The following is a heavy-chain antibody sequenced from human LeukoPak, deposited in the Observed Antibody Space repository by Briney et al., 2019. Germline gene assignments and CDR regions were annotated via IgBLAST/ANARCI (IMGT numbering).Heavy chain of an antibody. J-gene: IGHJ4*02. CDR1: GYTFTSYD. CDR3: ARDHYYDSSGYYTPFDY. CDR2: MNPNSGNT. D-gene: IGHD3-22*01. V-gene: IGHV1-8*01. Sequence: ASVKVSCKASGYTFTSYDINWVRQATGQGLEWMGWMNPNSGNTGYAQKFQGRVTMTRNTSISTAYMELSSLRSEDTAVYYCARDHYYDSSGYYTPFDYWGQGTLVTVSS.